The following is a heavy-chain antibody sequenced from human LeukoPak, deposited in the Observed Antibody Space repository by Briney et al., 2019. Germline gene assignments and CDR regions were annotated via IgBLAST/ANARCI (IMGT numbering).Heavy chain of an antibody. D-gene: IGHD2-15*01. Sequence: SETLSLTCTVSGDSISSYYWSWIRQPPGKGLEWIGYISHSGSTNYNPYHKSRVTLSLDTSKNKFSLKLNSVTAADTAVYYCARIGLGYCSAGSCPPFDYWGQGTLVTVSS. CDR2: ISHSGST. J-gene: IGHJ4*02. V-gene: IGHV4-59*01. CDR3: ARIGLGYCSAGSCPPFDY. CDR1: GDSISSYY.